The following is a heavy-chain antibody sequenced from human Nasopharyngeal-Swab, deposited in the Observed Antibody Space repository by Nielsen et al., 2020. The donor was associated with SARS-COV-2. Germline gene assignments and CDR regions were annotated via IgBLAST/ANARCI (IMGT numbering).Heavy chain of an antibody. Sequence: GGSLRLSCAASGSVFSDRDMNWAHQPPGKGLDRISRVSRTGTVTDGTDSVKGRFIIYKDTQMNGLRTDGTAVQEATRWLSIGNSDIWGQGTMVTVSS. CDR3: NSDI. V-gene: IGHV3-35*01. D-gene: IGHD2-15*01. CDR1: GSVFSDRD. J-gene: IGHJ3*02. CDR2: VSRTGTVT.